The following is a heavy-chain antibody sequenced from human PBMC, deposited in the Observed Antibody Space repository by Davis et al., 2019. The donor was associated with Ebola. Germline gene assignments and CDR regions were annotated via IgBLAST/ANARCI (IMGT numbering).Heavy chain of an antibody. CDR2: IWFDGSPT. D-gene: IGHD3-16*01. V-gene: IGHV3-33*01. J-gene: IGHJ3*01. CDR1: GFTFSNSG. CDR3: AREMRGLGALDL. Sequence: GESLKIFCAASGFTFSNSGMHWVRQAPGKGLEWLAVIWFDGSPTYYADSVKGRFTISRDNSKNMLFLQMNSLRVEDTAVYYCAREMRGLGALDLWGQGTMVAVSS.